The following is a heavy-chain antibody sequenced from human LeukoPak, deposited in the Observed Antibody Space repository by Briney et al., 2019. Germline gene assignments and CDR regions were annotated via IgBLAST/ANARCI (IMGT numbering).Heavy chain of an antibody. CDR2: IYYSGST. J-gene: IGHJ4*02. CDR1: GGSISSSSYY. D-gene: IGHD6-13*01. Sequence: SETLSLTCTVSGGSISSSSYYWGWIRQPPGKGLEWIGSIYYSGSTYYNPSLKSRVTISVDTSKNQFSLKLSSVTAADTAVYYCARQASAAHDYWGQGTLVTVSS. CDR3: ARQASAAHDY. V-gene: IGHV4-39*01.